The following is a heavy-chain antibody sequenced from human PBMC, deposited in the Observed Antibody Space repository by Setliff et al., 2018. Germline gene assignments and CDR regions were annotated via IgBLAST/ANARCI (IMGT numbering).Heavy chain of an antibody. CDR3: ARDRTAYSYGLDV. CDR1: GDSISSGYYY. Sequence: PSETLSLTCTVSGDSISSGYYYWAWIRQTPGKGLEWVGSLSFAGDAYYNPSLKSRVTMSLDTSKNQFALNLRSVTAADSAVYYCARDRTAYSYGLDVWGQGTTVTVSS. D-gene: IGHD5-18*01. J-gene: IGHJ6*02. V-gene: IGHV4-39*06. CDR2: LSFAGDA.